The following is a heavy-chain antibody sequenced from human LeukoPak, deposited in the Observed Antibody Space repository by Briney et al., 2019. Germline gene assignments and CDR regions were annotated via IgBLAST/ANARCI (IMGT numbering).Heavy chain of an antibody. CDR3: ARGLGYCSGGSCYPPFDP. CDR1: GGSISSSSYY. D-gene: IGHD2-15*01. J-gene: IGHJ5*02. CDR2: IYYSGST. V-gene: IGHV4-31*03. Sequence: SETLSLTCTVSGGSISSSSYYWGWIRQPPGKGLEWIGYIYYSGSTYYNPSLKSRVTISVDTSKNQFSLKLSSVTAADTAVYYCARGLGYCSGGSCYPPFDPWGQGTLVTVSS.